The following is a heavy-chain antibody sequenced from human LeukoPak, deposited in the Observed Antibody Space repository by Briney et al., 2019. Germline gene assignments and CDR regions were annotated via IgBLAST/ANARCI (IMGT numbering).Heavy chain of an antibody. CDR2: IKQDGSDK. J-gene: IGHJ3*02. Sequence: PGGSLRLSCAASGFTFSNYWMSWVRQAPGKGLEWVANIKQDGSDKYYVDPLKGRFTISRDNAKNSLYLQMNSLRAEDTAVYYCASRWRSAFDIWGQGAMVIVSS. CDR3: ASRWRSAFDI. D-gene: IGHD5-24*01. V-gene: IGHV3-7*01. CDR1: GFTFSNYW.